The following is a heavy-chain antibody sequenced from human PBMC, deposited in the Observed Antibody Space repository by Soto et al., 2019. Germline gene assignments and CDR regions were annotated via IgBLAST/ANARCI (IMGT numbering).Heavy chain of an antibody. D-gene: IGHD4-17*01. CDR3: ARVGGSTVTTAGGFDL. Sequence: QVQLVQSGAEVKKPGSSVKVSCKASGGTFSSYAISWVRQAPGQGLEWMGGIIPIFGTANYAQKFQGRVTITADEYTSTAYMELSSLRSEDTAVYYCARVGGSTVTTAGGFDLWGRGTLVTVSS. CDR2: IIPIFGTA. J-gene: IGHJ2*01. CDR1: GGTFSSYA. V-gene: IGHV1-69*01.